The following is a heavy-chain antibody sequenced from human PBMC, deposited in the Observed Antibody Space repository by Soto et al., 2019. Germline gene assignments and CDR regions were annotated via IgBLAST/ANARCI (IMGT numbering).Heavy chain of an antibody. D-gene: IGHD2-15*01. V-gene: IGHV3-30*18. CDR3: AKVPGYCSGGSCNRYYYYGMDV. J-gene: IGHJ6*02. Sequence: GGSLRLSYAASGFTFSSYGMHWVRQAPGKGLEWVAVISYDGSNKYYADSVKGRFTISRDNSKNTLYLQMNSLRAEDTAVYYCAKVPGYCSGGSCNRYYYYGMDVWGQGTTVTVSS. CDR1: GFTFSSYG. CDR2: ISYDGSNK.